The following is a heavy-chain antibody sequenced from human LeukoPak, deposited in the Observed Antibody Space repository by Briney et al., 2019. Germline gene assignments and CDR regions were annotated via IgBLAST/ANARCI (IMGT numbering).Heavy chain of an antibody. J-gene: IGHJ4*02. Sequence: PGGSLRLPCAASGFTFSSYAMSWVRQAPGKGLEWVSAISGSGGSTYYADSVKGRSTISRDNSKNTLYLQMNSLRAEDTAVYYCAKDGPPIVVVVAATPGYFDYWGQGTLVTVSS. CDR2: ISGSGGST. D-gene: IGHD2-15*01. V-gene: IGHV3-23*01. CDR3: AKDGPPIVVVVAATPGYFDY. CDR1: GFTFSSYA.